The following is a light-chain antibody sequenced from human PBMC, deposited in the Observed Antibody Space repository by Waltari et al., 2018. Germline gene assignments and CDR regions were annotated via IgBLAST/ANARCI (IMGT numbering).Light chain of an antibody. J-gene: IGLJ2*01. Sequence: QSALTQPPSASGSPGQSVTIPCTGTSNDVGGYTFVSWYQQHPGKAPKLMIFEVTKRPSGVPDRFAGSKSGNTASLTVSGLQAEDEADYYCTSYAGSNKAVFGGGTKLTVL. CDR1: SNDVGGYTF. V-gene: IGLV2-8*01. CDR2: EVT. CDR3: TSYAGSNKAV.